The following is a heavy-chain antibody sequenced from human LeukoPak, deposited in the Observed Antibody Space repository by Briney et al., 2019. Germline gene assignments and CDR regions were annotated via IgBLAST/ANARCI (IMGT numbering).Heavy chain of an antibody. CDR2: INHSGNT. CDR1: GGSFSGYY. CDR3: ARVPWKFEPFDI. Sequence: PSETLSLTCAVYGGSFSGYYWSWIRQPPGKGLEWIGEINHSGNTKYNPSLWGRVTMFVDTSNNQFSLRLTSLTAADTAVYYCARVPWKFEPFDIWGQGTKVTVSS. D-gene: IGHD1-1*01. J-gene: IGHJ3*02. V-gene: IGHV4-34*01.